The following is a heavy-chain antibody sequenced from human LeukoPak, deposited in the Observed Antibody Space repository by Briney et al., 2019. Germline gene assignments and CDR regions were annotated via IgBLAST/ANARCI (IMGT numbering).Heavy chain of an antibody. D-gene: IGHD6-6*01. J-gene: IGHJ4*02. CDR1: GESSSAFF. CDR2: IDHRGRA. CDR3: ASRSLGIAAARCFDN. V-gene: IGHV4-34*01. Sequence: SETLSLTCAVYGESSSAFFWSWIRQSPGTGLEWIGEIDHRGRATYNPSLQSRLTISVDTSKNQFSLRLNSVTAADSGVYYCASRSLGIAAARCFDNWGQGTPVTVS.